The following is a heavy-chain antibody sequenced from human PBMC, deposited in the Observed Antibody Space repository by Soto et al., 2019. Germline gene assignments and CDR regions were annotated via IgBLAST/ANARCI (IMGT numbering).Heavy chain of an antibody. V-gene: IGHV2-70*01. D-gene: IGHD6-19*01. CDR2: IDWDDDK. CDR1: GFSLHTSGLC. J-gene: IGHJ4*02. CDR3: ARMGSIAVAGPPYIDY. Sequence: GSGPTLVKPPQTLPLTCPFSGFSLHTSGLCVSWNRQPPGKALEWLALIDWDDDKYYSTSLKTRLTISKDTSKNQVVLTMTNMDPVDTATYYCARMGSIAVAGPPYIDYWGQGTLVTVSS.